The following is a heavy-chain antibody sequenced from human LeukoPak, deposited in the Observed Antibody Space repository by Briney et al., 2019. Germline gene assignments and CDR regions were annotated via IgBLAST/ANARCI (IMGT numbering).Heavy chain of an antibody. CDR1: GFTFSSYW. V-gene: IGHV3-74*01. D-gene: IGHD4-17*01. J-gene: IGHJ4*02. Sequence: GGSLRLSCAASGFTFSSYWMHWVRQTPGKGLVWVSRINGAGSSISYANSVKGRVTISRDNAKNTLYLQMNNLRAEDTAVYYCARGGDYKNDYWGQGTLVTVSS. CDR3: ARGGDYKNDY. CDR2: INGAGSSI.